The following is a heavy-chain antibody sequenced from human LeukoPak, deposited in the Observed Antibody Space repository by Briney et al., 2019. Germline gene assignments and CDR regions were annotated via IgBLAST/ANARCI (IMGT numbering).Heavy chain of an antibody. CDR3: ASPYSGSDLTYYYYGMDV. Sequence: ASVKVSCKASGGTFSSYAISWVRQAPGQGLESMGGIIPIFGTANYAQKFQGRVTITADESTSTAYMELSSLRSEDTAVYYCASPYSGSDLTYYYYGMDVWGQGTTVTVSS. CDR2: IIPIFGTA. V-gene: IGHV1-69*13. CDR1: GGTFSSYA. J-gene: IGHJ6*02. D-gene: IGHD1-26*01.